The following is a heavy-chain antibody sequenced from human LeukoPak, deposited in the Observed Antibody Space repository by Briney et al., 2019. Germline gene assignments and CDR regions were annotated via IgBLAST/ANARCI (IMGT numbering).Heavy chain of an antibody. D-gene: IGHD3-9*01. CDR2: INPNSGGT. J-gene: IGHJ4*02. V-gene: IGHV1-2*02. Sequence: ASVKVSCKASGYTFTGYYMHWVRQAPGQGLEWMGWINPNSGGTNYAQKFQGRVTMTRDTSISTAYMELRSLRSDDTAVYYCARDRDYDILTAEDYWDQGTLVTVSS. CDR1: GYTFTGYY. CDR3: ARDRDYDILTAEDY.